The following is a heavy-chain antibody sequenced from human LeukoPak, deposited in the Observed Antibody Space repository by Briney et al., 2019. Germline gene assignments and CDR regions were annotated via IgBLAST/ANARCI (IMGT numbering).Heavy chain of an antibody. V-gene: IGHV4-39*01. Sequence: SETLSLTCTVSGGSISSSSYYWGWIRQPPGKGLEWIGSIYYSGSTYYNPSLKSRVTISVDTSKNQFSLKLSSVTAADTAVYYCARGFTDDSSDYWGQGTLVTVSS. CDR1: GGSISSSSYY. J-gene: IGHJ4*02. CDR3: ARGFTDDSSDY. D-gene: IGHD3-22*01. CDR2: IYYSGST.